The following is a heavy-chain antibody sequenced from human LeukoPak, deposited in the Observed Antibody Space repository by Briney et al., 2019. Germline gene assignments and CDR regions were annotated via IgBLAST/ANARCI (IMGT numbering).Heavy chain of an antibody. V-gene: IGHV5-51*01. Sequence: GESLKISCKGSGYTFTTYWIGWVRRMPGKGLEWMGIIYPGDSDTRYSPSFQGQVTISVDESINTAYLQWSSLKASDTAIYYCARHGEFGELNWFDPWGQGTLVTVSS. CDR2: IYPGDSDT. CDR1: GYTFTTYW. CDR3: ARHGEFGELNWFDP. D-gene: IGHD3-10*01. J-gene: IGHJ5*02.